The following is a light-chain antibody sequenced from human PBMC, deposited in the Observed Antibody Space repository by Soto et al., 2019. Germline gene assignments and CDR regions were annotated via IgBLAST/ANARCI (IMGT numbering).Light chain of an antibody. CDR2: LGS. V-gene: IGKV2-28*01. CDR3: QHHNNWFSWT. CDR1: QSLLHSNGYNY. Sequence: DIVMTQSPLSLPVTPGEPASISCRSSQSLLHSNGYNYLDWYLQKPGQSPQLLIYLGSNRASGVPDRFSGSGSGTDFTLKISRVEAEDVGVYYCQHHNNWFSWTFGQGTKV. J-gene: IGKJ1*01.